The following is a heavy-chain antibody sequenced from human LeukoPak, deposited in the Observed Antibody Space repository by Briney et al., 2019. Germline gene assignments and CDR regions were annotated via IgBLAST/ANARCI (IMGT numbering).Heavy chain of an antibody. CDR3: ARDPDGYNSYFDY. V-gene: IGHV3-30*01. Sequence: GGSLRLSCAASGFTFSSYAMHWVRQAPGKGLEWVAVISYDGSNKYYADSVKGRFTISRDNSKNTLYLQMNSLRAEDTAVYYCARDPDGYNSYFDYWGQGTLVTVSS. CDR1: GFTFSSYA. CDR2: ISYDGSNK. J-gene: IGHJ4*02. D-gene: IGHD5-24*01.